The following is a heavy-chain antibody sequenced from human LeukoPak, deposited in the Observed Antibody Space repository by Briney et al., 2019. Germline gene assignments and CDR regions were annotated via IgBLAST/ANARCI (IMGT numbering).Heavy chain of an antibody. Sequence: GGSLRLSCAASGFTFSSYSMNWVRQAPGKGLEWVSSIRSSSSYIYYADSVKGRFTISRDNAKNSPYLQMNSLRVEDTDVYYCARDVGASAPDAFDIWGQGTMVTVSS. J-gene: IGHJ3*02. CDR2: IRSSSSYI. CDR1: GFTFSSYS. V-gene: IGHV3-21*01. CDR3: ARDVGASAPDAFDI. D-gene: IGHD1-26*01.